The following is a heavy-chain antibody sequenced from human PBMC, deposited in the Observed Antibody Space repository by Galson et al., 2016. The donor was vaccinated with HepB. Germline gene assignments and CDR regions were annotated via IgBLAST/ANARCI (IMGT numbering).Heavy chain of an antibody. J-gene: IGHJ4*02. V-gene: IGHV3-48*02. D-gene: IGHD4-23*01. CDR1: GSSFSDYN. CDR3: ARHWGRWSNDY. Sequence: SLRLSCAASGSSFSDYNMNWVRQAPGKGLEWISYISGSGAATYYAGSVKGRFTISRDNVKNSLDLQMNSLRDEDTAVYYCARHWGRWSNDYWGQGTLVTVSS. CDR2: ISGSGAAT.